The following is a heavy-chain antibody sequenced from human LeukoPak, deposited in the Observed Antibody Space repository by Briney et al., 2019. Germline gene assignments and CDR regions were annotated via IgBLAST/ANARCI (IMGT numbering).Heavy chain of an antibody. CDR1: GYIFTSYW. D-gene: IGHD5-24*01. CDR3: ARHVEGRDGYFDY. Sequence: LGESLEISCQGSGYIFTSYWIGWVPQVPGKGLEWMGIIYPGDSDTRYSPSFQAQVTISVDKSISTAYLQWSSLKTSDTAMDYCARHVEGRDGYFDYWGQGTLVTVSS. CDR2: IYPGDSDT. J-gene: IGHJ4*02. V-gene: IGHV5-51*01.